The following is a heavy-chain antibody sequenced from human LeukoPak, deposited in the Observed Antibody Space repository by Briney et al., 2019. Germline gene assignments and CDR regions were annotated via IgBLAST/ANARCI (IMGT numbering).Heavy chain of an antibody. CDR2: ISAYNGNA. Sequence: GASVKVSCKASGYTFTSYGISWVRQASGQGLEWMGWISAYNGNANYAQKLQGRVTMTTDTSTSTAYMELRSLRSDDTAVYYCARVRDSSGYPNYYYGMDVWGQGTTVTVSS. J-gene: IGHJ6*02. D-gene: IGHD3-22*01. V-gene: IGHV1-18*01. CDR1: GYTFTSYG. CDR3: ARVRDSSGYPNYYYGMDV.